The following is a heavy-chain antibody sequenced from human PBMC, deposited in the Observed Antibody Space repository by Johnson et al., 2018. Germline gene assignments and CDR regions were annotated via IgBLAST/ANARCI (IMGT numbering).Heavy chain of an antibody. CDR2: INHSGST. Sequence: QVQLQQWGAGLLKPSETLSLTCAVYGGSFSGYYWSWIRQPPGKGLEWIGEINHSGSTNYNPSLKSRVTISVNTSKNQFSLKLSSVTAADTAGDYCGRWAAVAGTEAEYFQHWGQGTLVTVSS. V-gene: IGHV4-34*01. D-gene: IGHD6-19*01. J-gene: IGHJ1*01. CDR1: GGSFSGYY. CDR3: GRWAAVAGTEAEYFQH.